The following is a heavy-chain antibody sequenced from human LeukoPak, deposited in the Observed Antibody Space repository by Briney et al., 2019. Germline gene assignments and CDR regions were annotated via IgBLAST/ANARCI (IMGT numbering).Heavy chain of an antibody. J-gene: IGHJ4*02. CDR2: INHSGST. CDR3: ARAIAAAGRGFDY. D-gene: IGHD6-13*01. Sequence: SETLSLTCAVYGGSFSGYYWSWIRQPPGKGLDWIGEINHSGSTNYNPSLKSRVTISVDTSKNQFSLKLSSVTAADTAVYYCARAIAAAGRGFDYWGQGTLVTVSS. V-gene: IGHV4-34*01. CDR1: GGSFSGYY.